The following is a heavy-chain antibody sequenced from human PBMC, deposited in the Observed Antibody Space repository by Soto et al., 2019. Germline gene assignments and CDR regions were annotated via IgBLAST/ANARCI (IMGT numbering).Heavy chain of an antibody. CDR1: GYTFTGYY. CDR2: INSNTGGT. D-gene: IGHD2-15*01. Sequence: QVQLVQSGAEVKKLGASVKVSCKASGYTFTGYYIHWMRQAPGQGLEWMGWINSNTGGTTYAEKFRGRVTMTRDTSISTAYMELSSLRSDDTAVYYCARGYSRAVDWFDPWGQGTLVTVSS. J-gene: IGHJ5*02. CDR3: ARGYSRAVDWFDP. V-gene: IGHV1-2*02.